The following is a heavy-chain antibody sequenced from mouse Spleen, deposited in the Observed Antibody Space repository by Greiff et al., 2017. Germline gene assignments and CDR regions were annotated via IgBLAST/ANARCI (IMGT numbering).Heavy chain of an antibody. CDR2: IYPVSGEN. D-gene: IGHD2-3*01. CDR3: GRSDGYYDYFGY. Sequence: QLQESGPGLASPWASVTLSCTASGYSFTDHIMNWVRKRPGQGLEWIGRIYPVSGENNYNQKFMSKATITVDRSSSTVYMVLDSLTSEDPPVYYCGRSDGYYDYFGYWGQGTTLP. CDR1: GYSFTDHI. J-gene: IGHJ2*01. V-gene: IGHV1-11*01.